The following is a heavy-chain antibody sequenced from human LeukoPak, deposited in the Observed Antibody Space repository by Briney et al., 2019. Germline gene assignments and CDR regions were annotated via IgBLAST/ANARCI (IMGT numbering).Heavy chain of an antibody. V-gene: IGHV3-7*01. CDR3: ARARPNVVVGPPAAHFDS. Sequence: GGSLRLSYVASGFTFSSYCMSWVRQAPGKGLEWLANINQDGSERYQVDSVKGRFTISRDNAQNSVHLQMNSLRDEDTAVYYCARARPNVVVGPPAAHFDSWGQGALVTVSS. CDR1: GFTFSSYC. CDR2: INQDGSER. D-gene: IGHD6-6*01. J-gene: IGHJ4*02.